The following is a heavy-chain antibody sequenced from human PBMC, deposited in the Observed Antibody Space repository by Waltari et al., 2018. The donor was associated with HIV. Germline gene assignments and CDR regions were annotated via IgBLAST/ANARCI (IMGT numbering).Heavy chain of an antibody. CDR3: ARGEDISLTHLPPRFRFEF. CDR2: VNPDSGDT. V-gene: IGHV1-2*06. J-gene: IGHJ4*01. Sequence: QTLLLQSASQVKTPGASVTLSCTVAGDRFTTYFLYWLRQAPGQGFEWLGPVNPDSGDTTYSPTVRTRVTLTRDTSSASTYMELTRLKSADTAIYFCARGEDISLTHLPPRFRFEFWGHGTLVTVS. CDR1: GDRFTTYF. D-gene: IGHD3-3*01.